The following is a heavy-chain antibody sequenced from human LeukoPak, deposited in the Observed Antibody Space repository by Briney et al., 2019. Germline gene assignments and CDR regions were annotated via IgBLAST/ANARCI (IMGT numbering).Heavy chain of an antibody. V-gene: IGHV3-66*01. CDR1: GFTVSSNY. CDR3: ARDPTTRGAGVDY. CDR2: IYSGGST. Sequence: GGSLRLPCAASGFTVSSNYMSWVRHAPGKGLEWVSVIYSGGSTYYADSVKDRFTISRDNYKNTLYLQMNSLRAEETAVYYCARDPTTRGAGVDYWGQGTLVTVSS. D-gene: IGHD4-17*01. J-gene: IGHJ4*02.